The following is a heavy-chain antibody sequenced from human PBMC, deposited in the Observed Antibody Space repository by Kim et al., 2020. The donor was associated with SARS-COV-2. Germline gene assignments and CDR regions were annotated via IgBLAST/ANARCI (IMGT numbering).Heavy chain of an antibody. CDR2: IYYSGST. Sequence: SETLSLTCTVSGGSISSSSYYWGWIRQPPGKGLEWIGSIYYSGSTYYNPSLKSRVTISVDTSKNQFSLKLSSVTAADTAVYYCAIRNSSGLPEYYFDYWGQGTLVTVSS. CDR1: GGSISSSSYY. D-gene: IGHD6-19*01. V-gene: IGHV4-39*01. J-gene: IGHJ4*02. CDR3: AIRNSSGLPEYYFDY.